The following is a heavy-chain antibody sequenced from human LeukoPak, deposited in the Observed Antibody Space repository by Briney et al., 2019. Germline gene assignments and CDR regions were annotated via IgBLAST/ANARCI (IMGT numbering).Heavy chain of an antibody. J-gene: IGHJ4*02. Sequence: PGGSLRLSCAASGFTFSNYAMSWVRQAPGKGLEWVSAFSGSGGSTYYANSVKGRFTISRDNSKNTLYLQMNSLRAEDTAVYYCARSGLSRFGFWGQGTLVTVSS. V-gene: IGHV3-23*01. CDR1: GFTFSNYA. CDR3: ARSGLSRFGF. D-gene: IGHD2/OR15-2a*01. CDR2: FSGSGGST.